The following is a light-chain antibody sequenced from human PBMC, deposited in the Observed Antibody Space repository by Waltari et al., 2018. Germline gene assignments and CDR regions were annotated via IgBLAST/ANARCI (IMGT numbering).Light chain of an antibody. CDR1: QSINTW. CDR2: KAS. V-gene: IGKV1-5*03. CDR3: QRYSGYPPT. Sequence: DIQMTQSPSTLSASVGDRITITCRARQSINTWLALYQQKPGKAPKLLISKASRLQSEVPARFSGSGFGKEVTLTLSSLQPDDSATYYCQRYSGYPPTFGGGTKVEIK. J-gene: IGKJ4*01.